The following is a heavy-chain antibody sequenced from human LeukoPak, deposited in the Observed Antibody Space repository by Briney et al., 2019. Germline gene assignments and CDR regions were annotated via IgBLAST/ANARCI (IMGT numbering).Heavy chain of an antibody. Sequence: SETLSLTCTVSGYSISSGYYWGWIRQPPGKGLEWIGSIYHSGSTYYNLSLKSRVTISVDTSKNQFSLKLSSVTAADTAVYYCARAPGGYSGYDYGYWGQGTLVTVSS. V-gene: IGHV4-38-2*02. CDR3: ARAPGGYSGYDYGY. D-gene: IGHD5-12*01. J-gene: IGHJ4*02. CDR1: GYSISSGYY. CDR2: IYHSGST.